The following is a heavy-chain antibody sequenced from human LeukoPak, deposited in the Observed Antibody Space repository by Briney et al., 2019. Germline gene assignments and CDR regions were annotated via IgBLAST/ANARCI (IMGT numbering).Heavy chain of an antibody. D-gene: IGHD1-26*01. CDR2: IYHSGST. Sequence: SGTLSLTCAVSGGSISSSNWWSWVRQPPGKGLEWIGEIYHSGSTNYNPSLKSRVTISVDESKNQFSLKLSSVTAADTAVYYCARAASYSGSSKDFDYWGQGTLVTVSS. V-gene: IGHV4-4*02. J-gene: IGHJ4*02. CDR1: GGSISSSNW. CDR3: ARAASYSGSSKDFDY.